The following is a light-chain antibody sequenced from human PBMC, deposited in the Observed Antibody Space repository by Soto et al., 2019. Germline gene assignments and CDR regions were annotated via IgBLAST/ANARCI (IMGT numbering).Light chain of an antibody. J-gene: IGLJ2*01. V-gene: IGLV2-23*01. CDR3: SANAGGSTLV. CDR2: EGS. CDR1: SSDVGNYYV. Sequence: QSVLTQPASVSGSPGQSITISCTGTSSDVGNYYVVSWYQQHPDRAPKVIIYEGSERPSGVSNRFSGSKSGNTASLTISGLQAEDEADYYCSANAGGSTLVFGGGTKLTVL.